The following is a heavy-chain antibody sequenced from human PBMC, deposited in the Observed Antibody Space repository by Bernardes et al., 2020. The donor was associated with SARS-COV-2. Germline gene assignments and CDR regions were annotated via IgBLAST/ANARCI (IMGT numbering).Heavy chain of an antibody. CDR2: IYHSGST. D-gene: IGHD1-26*01. Sequence: SKTLSLTCAVSGDSISSNNWWSWVRQPPGKGLEWIGEIYHSGSTNYNPSLKSRVTISVDKSKNQFSLKLSSVTAADTAVYYCARPTAGSKFDPWGQGTLVTVSS. J-gene: IGHJ5*02. CDR1: GDSISSNNW. CDR3: ARPTAGSKFDP. V-gene: IGHV4-4*02.